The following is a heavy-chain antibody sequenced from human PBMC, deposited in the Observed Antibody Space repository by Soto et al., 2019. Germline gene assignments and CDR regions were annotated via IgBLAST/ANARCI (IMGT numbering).Heavy chain of an antibody. Sequence: SQTLSLTCTVSGGSIRSGDYYWIWISQPPGKGLEWIGYIYYSGSTYYNPSLKSRVTISVDTSKNQFSLKLSSVTAADTAVYYCARGGKPNAFDIWGQGTMVTVSS. CDR1: GGSIRSGDYY. V-gene: IGHV4-30-4*01. CDR2: IYYSGST. J-gene: IGHJ3*02. CDR3: ARGGKPNAFDI.